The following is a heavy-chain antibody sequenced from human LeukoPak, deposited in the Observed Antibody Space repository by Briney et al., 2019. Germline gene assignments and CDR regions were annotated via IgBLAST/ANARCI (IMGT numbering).Heavy chain of an antibody. V-gene: IGHV1-18*03. J-gene: IGHJ5*02. Sequence: GASVKVSCKASGYTFTSYGISWVRQAPGQGLEWMGWISAYNGNTNYAQKLQGRVTMTTDTSTSTAYMELRSLRSDDMAVYYCARDPHYGSGSYYPNWFDPWGQGTLVTVSS. CDR1: GYTFTSYG. CDR3: ARDPHYGSGSYYPNWFDP. CDR2: ISAYNGNT. D-gene: IGHD3-10*01.